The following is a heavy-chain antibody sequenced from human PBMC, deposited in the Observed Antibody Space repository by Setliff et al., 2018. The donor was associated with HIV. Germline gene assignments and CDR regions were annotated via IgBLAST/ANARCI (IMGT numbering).Heavy chain of an antibody. J-gene: IGHJ4*02. CDR3: AKGASLVPRRPHFCYFDY. Sequence: PGGSLRLSCAASGFTFDDYAMHWVRQAPGKGLEWVSLISWDGGSTYYADSVKGRFTISRDNSKNTLYLQMNRLRADDTAIYYCAKGASLVPRRPHFCYFDYWGQGALVTVSS. D-gene: IGHD3-16*02. V-gene: IGHV3-43D*04. CDR1: GFTFDDYA. CDR2: ISWDGGST.